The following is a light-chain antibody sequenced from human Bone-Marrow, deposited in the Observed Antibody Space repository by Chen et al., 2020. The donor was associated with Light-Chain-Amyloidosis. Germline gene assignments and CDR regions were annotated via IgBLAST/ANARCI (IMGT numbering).Light chain of an antibody. V-gene: IGLV2-14*01. CDR1: SSDVGGYNY. CDR3: SSYTSTSTLVV. CDR2: EVI. Sequence: QSALTQPASESGSPGQSITISCTGTSSDVGGYNYVSWYQHHPGKAPKLMIYEVITRPSGVSNRFSASKSGNTASLTISGLQAEDEAEYYCSSYTSTSTLVVFGGGTKLTVL. J-gene: IGLJ2*01.